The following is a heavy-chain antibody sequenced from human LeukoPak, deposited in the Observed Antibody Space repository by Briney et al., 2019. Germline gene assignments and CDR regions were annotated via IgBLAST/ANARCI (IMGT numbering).Heavy chain of an antibody. Sequence: GGSLRLSCAASGFTFSSYAMHWVRQAPGKGLEWVAVISYDGNNKYYADSVKGRFTISRDTSKNTLYLQMNSLRAEDAAVYYCARVSGGGWRYYYYYYGMDVWGQGTTVTVSS. CDR1: GFTFSSYA. CDR2: ISYDGNNK. J-gene: IGHJ6*02. CDR3: ARVSGGGWRYYYYYYGMDV. D-gene: IGHD6-19*01. V-gene: IGHV3-30-3*01.